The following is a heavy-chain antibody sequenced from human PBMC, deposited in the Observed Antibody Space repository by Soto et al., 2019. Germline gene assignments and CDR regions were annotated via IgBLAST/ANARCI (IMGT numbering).Heavy chain of an antibody. Sequence: SGPTLVNPTQPLTLTCTVSGFSLSGTGMRVTWIRQPPGKALEWLARIDWEDTKLYSSSLKTRLTISRDTSKNQVVLTMTSMDPADTGTYYCARAFYGMDGWGQGTTVTVS. CDR1: GFSLSGTGMR. V-gene: IGHV2-70*04. CDR3: ARAFYGMDG. CDR2: IDWEDTK. J-gene: IGHJ6*02.